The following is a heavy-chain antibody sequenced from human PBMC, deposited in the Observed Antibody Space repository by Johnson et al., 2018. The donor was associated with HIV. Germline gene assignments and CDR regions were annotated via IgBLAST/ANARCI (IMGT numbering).Heavy chain of an antibody. V-gene: IGHV3-38-3*01. CDR1: GFTVSSNY. D-gene: IGHD6-13*01. Sequence: MQLVESGGGLVQPGGSLRLSCAASGFTVSSNYMSWVRQAPGKGLEWVSSISGGSTYYADSRKGRFTISRDNSKNTLHLQMNSLRAEDTAVYYCKKDIEGSSWAMWG. CDR3: KKDIEGSSWAM. J-gene: IGHJ1*01. CDR2: ISGGST.